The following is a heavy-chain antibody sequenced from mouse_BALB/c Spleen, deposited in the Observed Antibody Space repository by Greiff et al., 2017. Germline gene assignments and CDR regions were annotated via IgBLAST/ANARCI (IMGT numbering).Heavy chain of an antibody. V-gene: IGHV5-12-2*01. D-gene: IGHD1-1*01. CDR3: ARVLLNFDY. Sequence: EVKLVESGGGLVQPGGSLKLSCAASGFTFSSYTMSWVRQTPEKRLEWVAYISNGGGSTYYPDSVKGRFTISRDNARNILYLQMSSLRSEDTAMYYCARVLLNFDYWGQGTTLTVSS. CDR2: ISNGGGST. J-gene: IGHJ2*01. CDR1: GFTFSSYT.